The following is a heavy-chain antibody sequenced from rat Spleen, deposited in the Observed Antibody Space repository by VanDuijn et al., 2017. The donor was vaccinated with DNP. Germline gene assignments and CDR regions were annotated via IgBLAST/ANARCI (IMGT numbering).Heavy chain of an antibody. Sequence: EVHLVESGGGLVQPGRSLKVSCAASGFSFSDFYMAWVRQAPTKGLEWVAYISYNGGTTYYGDSVKGRFTISRDNAKSTLYLQMTSLRSEDMATYYCARWNSGHFDYWGQGVMVPVSS. J-gene: IGHJ2*01. CDR3: ARWNSGHFDY. CDR1: GFSFSDFY. V-gene: IGHV5-22*01. CDR2: ISYNGGTT. D-gene: IGHD4-3*01.